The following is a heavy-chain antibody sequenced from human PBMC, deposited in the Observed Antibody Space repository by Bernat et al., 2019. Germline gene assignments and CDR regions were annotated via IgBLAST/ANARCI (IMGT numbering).Heavy chain of an antibody. D-gene: IGHD4-11*01. V-gene: IGHV3-48*03. J-gene: IGHJ4*02. CDR2: ISSSGSTI. Sequence: EVQLVESGGGLVQPGGSLRLSCAASGFTFSSYEMNWVRQAPGKGLEWVSYISSSGSTIHYADSVKGRFTISRDNAKNSLYLQMNSLRAEDTAVYYCACVYGNLLDFWCQGTLVTFSS. CDR3: ACVYGNLLDF. CDR1: GFTFSSYE.